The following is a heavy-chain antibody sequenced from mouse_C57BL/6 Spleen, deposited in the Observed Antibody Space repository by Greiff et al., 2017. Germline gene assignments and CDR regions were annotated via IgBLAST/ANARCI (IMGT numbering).Heavy chain of an antibody. CDR2: IRNKANGYTT. V-gene: IGHV7-3*01. D-gene: IGHD1-1*01. CDR3: ARSSLITAVVAPPWFAY. J-gene: IGHJ3*01. CDR1: GFTFTDYY. Sequence: EVKLVESGGGLVQPGGSLSLSCAASGFTFTDYYMSWVRQPPGKALEWLGFIRNKANGYTTEYSASVKGRFTISRDNSQSILYLQMNALSAEDSATYYCARSSLITAVVAPPWFAYWGQGTLVTVSA.